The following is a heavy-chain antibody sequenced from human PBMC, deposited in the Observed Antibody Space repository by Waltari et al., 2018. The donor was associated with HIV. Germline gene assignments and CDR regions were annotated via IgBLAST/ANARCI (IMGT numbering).Heavy chain of an antibody. CDR3: ASFNYYYDTSAYHY. V-gene: IGHV1-3*01. CDR1: GYNFTSYA. J-gene: IGHJ4*02. CDR2: INAGNGNT. Sequence: QVQLVQPVAVVKKPGASVKVSCKASGYNFTSYALHWVRQAPGQRLEWMGWINAGNGNTKYSQNFQGSITITRDTSASTAYMELSSLRSEDTSVYYCASFNYYYDTSAYHYWGQGTLVTVSS. D-gene: IGHD3-22*01.